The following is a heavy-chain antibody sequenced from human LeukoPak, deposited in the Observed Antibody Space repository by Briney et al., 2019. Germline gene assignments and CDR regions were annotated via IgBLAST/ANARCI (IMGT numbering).Heavy chain of an antibody. CDR1: GFTFSSYA. Sequence: GGSLRLSCAASGFTFSSYAMSWVRQAPGKGLEWVANIKQDGSEKYYVDSVKGRFTISRDNAKNSLYLQMNSLRAEDTAVYYCARDRTYSDYWGQGTLVTVSS. J-gene: IGHJ4*02. CDR2: IKQDGSEK. V-gene: IGHV3-7*01. CDR3: ARDRTYSDY.